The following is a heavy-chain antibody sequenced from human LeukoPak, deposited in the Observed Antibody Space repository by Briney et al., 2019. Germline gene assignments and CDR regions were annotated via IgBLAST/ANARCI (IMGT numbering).Heavy chain of an antibody. V-gene: IGHV3-7*04. CDR3: ARGPMGNYVQHFDY. J-gene: IGHJ4*02. CDR2: IKVDANTA. D-gene: IGHD1-7*01. CDR1: GFSFSLHW. Sequence: PGRTLRLSCAASGFSFSLHWMSWVCQTPGKGLEWVANIKVDANTAYYVDSVKGRFTISRDNAKNSLFLQMNSLRAEDTAVYYCARGPMGNYVQHFDYWGQGTLVTVSS.